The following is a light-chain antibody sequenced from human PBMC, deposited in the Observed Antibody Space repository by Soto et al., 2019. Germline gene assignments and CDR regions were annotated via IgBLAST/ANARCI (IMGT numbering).Light chain of an antibody. V-gene: IGLV2-14*01. Sequence: ALTQPASVSGSPGQSITICCTGTSSDVGSYNYVSWYQQYPGNVPTLMIYEVTYRPSGVSNRFSGSKSGNTASLSISGLQAEDEADYYCSSYTSSSTQVFGTGTKLTVL. CDR1: SSDVGSYNY. J-gene: IGLJ1*01. CDR3: SSYTSSSTQV. CDR2: EVT.